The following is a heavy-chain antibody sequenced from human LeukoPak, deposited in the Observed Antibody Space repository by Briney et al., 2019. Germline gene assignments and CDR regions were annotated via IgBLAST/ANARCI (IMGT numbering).Heavy chain of an antibody. CDR3: ARGVIAAGGNDFDY. J-gene: IGHJ4*02. D-gene: IGHD6-13*01. V-gene: IGHV4-39*07. CDR1: GGSISSSSYY. CDR2: IYHSGST. Sequence: SETLSLTCTVSGGSISSSSYYWGWIRQPPGKGLGWIGSIYHSGSTYYNPSLKSRVTMSVDTSKNQLSLKVISVTAADTAVYYCARGVIAAGGNDFDYWGQGTLVTVSS.